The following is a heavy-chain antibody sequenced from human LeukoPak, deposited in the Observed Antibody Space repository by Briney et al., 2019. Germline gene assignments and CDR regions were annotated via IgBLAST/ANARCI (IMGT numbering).Heavy chain of an antibody. CDR3: ARDARGAGLELRKYDY. J-gene: IGHJ4*02. CDR1: GYIFTSYG. Sequence: ASVKVSCKASGYIFTSYGISWVRQAPGQGLEWMGRVSAYNGNTKYAQNLQGRVTMTTDTSTNTAYMELRSLRSDDTAVYYCARDARGAGLELRKYDYWGQGTLVSVSS. V-gene: IGHV1-18*01. D-gene: IGHD1-7*01. CDR2: VSAYNGNT.